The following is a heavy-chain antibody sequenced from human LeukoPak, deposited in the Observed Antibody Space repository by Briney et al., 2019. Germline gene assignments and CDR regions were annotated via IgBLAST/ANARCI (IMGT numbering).Heavy chain of an antibody. D-gene: IGHD4-23*01. CDR1: GFTVSSNY. J-gene: IGHJ3*02. V-gene: IGHV3-53*01. Sequence: GGSLRLSCAASGFTVSSNYMRWVRQAPGKELEWVSVIYSGGSTYYADSVKGRFTISRDNSKNTLYLQMNSLRAEDTAVYYCARDLRGTTVVTYEAFDIWGQGTLVTVSS. CDR2: IYSGGST. CDR3: ARDLRGTTVVTYEAFDI.